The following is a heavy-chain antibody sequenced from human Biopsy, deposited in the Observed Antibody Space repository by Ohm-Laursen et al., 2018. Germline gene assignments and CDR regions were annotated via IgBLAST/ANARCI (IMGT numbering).Heavy chain of an antibody. CDR2: VYYSGTT. J-gene: IGHJ6*02. D-gene: IGHD2/OR15-2a*01. CDR1: SGSISSGFYY. CDR3: ARTTNSTGWPYYYFYGMDV. Sequence: SETLSLTCTVSSGSISSGFYYWSRIRQPTGKGLEWIGHVYYSGTTNYNPSLKSRVTISVDMSKNQFSLRLNSVTAPDMVVYYCARTTNSTGWPYYYFYGMDVWGQGTTVTVSS. V-gene: IGHV4-61*01.